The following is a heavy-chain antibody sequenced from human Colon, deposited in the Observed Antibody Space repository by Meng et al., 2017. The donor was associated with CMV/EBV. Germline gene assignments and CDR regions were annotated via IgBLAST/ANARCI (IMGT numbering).Heavy chain of an antibody. D-gene: IGHD2-2*01. CDR1: GYTFTSYG. Sequence: ASVKVSCKASGYTFTSYGISWVRQAPGQGLEWMGWISAYNGNTNYAQKCQGRVTMTTDTSTSTAYMELRSLRSDDTAVYNCARDRGERGYCSSTSCYRGEYFDYWGQGTLVTVSS. CDR3: ARDRGERGYCSSTSCYRGEYFDY. V-gene: IGHV1-18*01. CDR2: ISAYNGNT. J-gene: IGHJ4*02.